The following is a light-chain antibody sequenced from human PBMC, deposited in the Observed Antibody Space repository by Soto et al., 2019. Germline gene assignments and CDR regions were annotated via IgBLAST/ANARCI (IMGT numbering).Light chain of an antibody. CDR2: GAS. J-gene: IGKJ5*01. CDR3: QQYNKWPPIT. CDR1: QSVSDN. V-gene: IGKV3-15*01. Sequence: EIVMTQSPATLSVSTGERATLSCRASQSVSDNLAWYQQKPGQAPRLLIYGASTRATGIPARFSGSGSGTEFTLTISSLQSEDFAVYYCQQYNKWPPITFGQGTRLEI.